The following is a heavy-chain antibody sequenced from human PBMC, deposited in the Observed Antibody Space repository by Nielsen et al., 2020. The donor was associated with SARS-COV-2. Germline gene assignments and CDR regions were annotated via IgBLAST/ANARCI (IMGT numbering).Heavy chain of an antibody. V-gene: IGHV4-59*12. CDR2: IYYSGST. CDR1: GGSISSYY. Sequence: SETLSLTCTVSGGSISSYYWSWIRQPPGKGLEWIGYIYYSGSTNYNPSLKSRVTISVDTSKNQFSLKLSSVTAADTAVYYCARDAGEGSSSPFDYWGQGTLVTVSS. D-gene: IGHD6-6*01. CDR3: ARDAGEGSSSPFDY. J-gene: IGHJ4*02.